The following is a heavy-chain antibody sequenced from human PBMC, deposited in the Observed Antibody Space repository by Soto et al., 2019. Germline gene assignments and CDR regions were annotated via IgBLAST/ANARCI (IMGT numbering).Heavy chain of an antibody. Sequence: SETLSLTCTVSGGSISSGGYYWSWIRQHPGKGLEWIGYIYYSGSTSYNPSLKSRVTISIDTSKNQFSLKLSSVTAADTAVYFCARSTYYDSSGYGHWDQGTLVTVSS. V-gene: IGHV4-31*03. D-gene: IGHD3-22*01. CDR1: GGSISSGGYY. CDR2: IYYSGST. J-gene: IGHJ4*02. CDR3: ARSTYYDSSGYGH.